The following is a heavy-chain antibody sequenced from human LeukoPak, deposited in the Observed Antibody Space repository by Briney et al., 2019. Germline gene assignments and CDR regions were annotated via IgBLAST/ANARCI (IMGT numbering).Heavy chain of an antibody. Sequence: KTSETLSLTCTVSGGSISSSSYYWGWIRQPPGKGLEWIGNVYYSGTTYYNPSLKSRVTTSVDTSKNQFSLRLSSVTAADTAVYYCTKSTYYYDTFVNAFDIWGQGTMVTVS. J-gene: IGHJ3*02. CDR1: GGSISSSSYY. V-gene: IGHV4-39*07. CDR3: TKSTYYYDTFVNAFDI. CDR2: VYYSGTT. D-gene: IGHD3-22*01.